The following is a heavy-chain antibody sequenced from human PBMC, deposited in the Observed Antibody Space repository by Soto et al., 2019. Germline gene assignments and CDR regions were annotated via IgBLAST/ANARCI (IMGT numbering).Heavy chain of an antibody. V-gene: IGHV1-46*01. CDR1: GYTFTSYY. D-gene: IGHD3-22*01. Sequence: ASVKVSCKASGYTFTSYYMHWVRQAPGQGLEWMGIINPSGGSTSYAQKFQGRVTMTRDTSTSTVYMELSSLRSEDTAVYYCARDQPDITMIVVAGYDGMDVWGQGTTVTVSS. CDR3: ARDQPDITMIVVAGYDGMDV. J-gene: IGHJ6*02. CDR2: INPSGGST.